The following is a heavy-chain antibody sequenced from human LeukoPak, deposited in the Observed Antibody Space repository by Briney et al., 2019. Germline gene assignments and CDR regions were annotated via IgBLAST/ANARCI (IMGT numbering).Heavy chain of an antibody. D-gene: IGHD3-16*01. CDR1: GGTFSSYA. J-gene: IGHJ4*02. V-gene: IGHV1-69*13. CDR2: IIPIFGTA. Sequence: SVKVSCKASGGTFSSYAISWVRQAPGQGLEWMGGIIPIFGTAIYAQKFQGRVTITADESTSTAYMELSSLRSEDTAVYYCARDGHYGSYYGYWGQGTLVTVSS. CDR3: ARDGHYGSYYGY.